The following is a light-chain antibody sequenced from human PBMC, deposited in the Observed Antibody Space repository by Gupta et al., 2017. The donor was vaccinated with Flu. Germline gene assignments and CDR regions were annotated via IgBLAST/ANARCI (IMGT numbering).Light chain of an antibody. J-gene: IGKJ2*01. V-gene: IGKV2-30*01. CDR2: KVS. CDR1: QSLVYSDGNTY. CDR3: RQGTHWPYT. Sequence: EVVLTQSPLSLPVTLGQPASISCRSTQSLVYSDGNTYLNWLQQRPGQSPRRLIYKVSNRDSGVPDRFSGSGSGTDSTLKISRVEAEDVGVYYCRQGTHWPYTFGQGTKLEIK.